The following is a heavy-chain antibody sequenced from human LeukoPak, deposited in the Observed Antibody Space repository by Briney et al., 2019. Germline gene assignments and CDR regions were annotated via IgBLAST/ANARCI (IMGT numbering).Heavy chain of an antibody. CDR1: GFTFSSYS. D-gene: IGHD5-12*01. Sequence: PGGSLRLSCAASGFTFSSYSMNWVRQAPGKGLEWVSSISSSSSYIYYADSVKGRFTISRDNAKNSLYLQMNSLRAEDTAVYYCARGGYDPGDAFDIWGQGTMVTVSS. CDR2: ISSSSSYI. CDR3: ARGGYDPGDAFDI. V-gene: IGHV3-21*04. J-gene: IGHJ3*02.